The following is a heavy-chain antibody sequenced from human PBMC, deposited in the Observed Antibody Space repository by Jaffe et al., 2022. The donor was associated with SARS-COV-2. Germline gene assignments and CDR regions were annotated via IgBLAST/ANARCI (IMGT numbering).Heavy chain of an antibody. Sequence: QPQLQESGPGLVKPAETLSLTCTVSGASLSSGTYYWGWIRQTPGKGLQWIGSVQFKGNTLYDPSLRSRVIISVNPSTNQFSLELISVTAADTAIYYCARHLWVFPTPHYHYNWFDPWGQGALVTVSS. CDR3: ARHLWVFPTPHYHYNWFDP. CDR1: GASLSSGTYY. V-gene: IGHV4-39*01. J-gene: IGHJ5*02. D-gene: IGHD2-15*01. CDR2: VQFKGNT.